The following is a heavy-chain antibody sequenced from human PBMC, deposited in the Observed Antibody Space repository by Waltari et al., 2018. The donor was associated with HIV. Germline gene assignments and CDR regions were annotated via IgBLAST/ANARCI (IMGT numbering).Heavy chain of an antibody. J-gene: IGHJ6*02. CDR1: GFSVSDNY. CDR3: ARMKRSYGSGQARYFYFGMDV. CDR2: LYNEGRT. D-gene: IGHD3-10*01. V-gene: IGHV3-53*01. Sequence: EVQLVESGGGLVQPGGSLRVSCAASGFSVSDNYMSWVRLAPGKGLQWVSVLYNEGRTQYIDSVKGRLTIFRDNSKNALYLQMNSLRVDDTAVYYCARMKRSYGSGQARYFYFGMDVWGQGTTVIVSS.